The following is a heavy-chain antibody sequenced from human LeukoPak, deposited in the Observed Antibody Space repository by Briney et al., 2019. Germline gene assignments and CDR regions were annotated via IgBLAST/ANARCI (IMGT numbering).Heavy chain of an antibody. CDR3: AKVEVSVVRGVIDFDY. CDR2: IRYDGSNK. J-gene: IGHJ4*02. Sequence: GGSLRLSCAASGFTFSSYGMHWVRQAPGKGLEWVAFIRYDGSNKYYADSVKGRFTISRDNSKNTLYLQMNSLRAEDTAVYYCAKVEVSVVRGVIDFDYWGQGTLVTVSS. V-gene: IGHV3-30*02. D-gene: IGHD3-10*01. CDR1: GFTFSSYG.